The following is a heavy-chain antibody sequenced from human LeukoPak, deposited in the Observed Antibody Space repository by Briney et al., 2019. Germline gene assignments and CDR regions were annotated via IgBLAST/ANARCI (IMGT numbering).Heavy chain of an antibody. CDR3: PRDRLGHHVKYYDFRDWCVP. Sequence: ASVKVSCKASGYTFTSYGISWVRQAPGQGLEWMGWISAYNGNTNYAQKLQGRVTMTTDPSTSTANLELRSRRSDDTAVHNCPRDRLGHHVKYYDFRDWCVPGGQGTLVTVSS. J-gene: IGHJ5*02. V-gene: IGHV1-18*01. D-gene: IGHD3-3*01. CDR2: ISAYNGNT. CDR1: GYTFTSYG.